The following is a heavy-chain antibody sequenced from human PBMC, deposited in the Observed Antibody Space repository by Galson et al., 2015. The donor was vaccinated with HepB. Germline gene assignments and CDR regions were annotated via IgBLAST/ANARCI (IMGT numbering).Heavy chain of an antibody. D-gene: IGHD3-22*01. CDR2: INPGGNIK. Sequence: SVKVSCKASGYTFSNYYLHWVRQAPGQGLEWMGIINPGGNIKKYAQKFQDRITMTRDTSTTTVYMELSSLVSEDTAVYCCARDLYDSSGYYYYLDYWGQGTLVTVSS. J-gene: IGHJ4*02. CDR3: ARDLYDSSGYYYYLDY. CDR1: GYTFSNYY. V-gene: IGHV1-46*01.